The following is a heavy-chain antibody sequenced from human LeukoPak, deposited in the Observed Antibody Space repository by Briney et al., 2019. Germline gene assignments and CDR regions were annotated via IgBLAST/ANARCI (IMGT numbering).Heavy chain of an antibody. D-gene: IGHD1/OR15-1a*01. CDR1: GGSINTYY. CDR2: IFCSGTN. J-gene: IGHJ4*02. CDR3: GRHGTRMAPRRP. V-gene: IGHV4-59*08. Sequence: PSETLCLTCTVSGGSINTYYRSWIRQPPGKGLEWIGYIFCSGTNNYNAALKGRLTMAVGKTKNQFPQNQTYVTVADTAVDYCGRHGTRMAPRRPWGQGTLVTVPS.